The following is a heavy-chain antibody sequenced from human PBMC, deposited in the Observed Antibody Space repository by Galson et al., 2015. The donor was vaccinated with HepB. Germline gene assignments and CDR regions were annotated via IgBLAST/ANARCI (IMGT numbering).Heavy chain of an antibody. Sequence: SCKASGYTFTSYGISWVRQAPGQGLEWMGWISAYNGNTNYAQKLQGRVTMTTDTSTSTAYMELRSLGSDDTAVYYCARDPPRLYYYDSSGYFDYWGQGTLVTVSS. CDR1: GYTFTSYG. V-gene: IGHV1-18*01. CDR2: ISAYNGNT. CDR3: ARDPPRLYYYDSSGYFDY. J-gene: IGHJ4*02. D-gene: IGHD3-22*01.